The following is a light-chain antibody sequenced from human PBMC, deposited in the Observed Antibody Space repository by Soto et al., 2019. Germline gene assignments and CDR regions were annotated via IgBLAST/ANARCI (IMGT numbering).Light chain of an antibody. CDR1: QSVSNN. Sequence: VWTQSPRTLSPSRGERDTLSCRASQSVSNNYLAWYQQKPGQAPRLLIVGSFARATGIPATFSGSGSGSEFTLTISGLQSEDFAVYYCQQYNDRPPITFGQGTRLEIK. V-gene: IGKV3-15*01. J-gene: IGKJ5*01. CDR3: QQYNDRPPIT. CDR2: GSF.